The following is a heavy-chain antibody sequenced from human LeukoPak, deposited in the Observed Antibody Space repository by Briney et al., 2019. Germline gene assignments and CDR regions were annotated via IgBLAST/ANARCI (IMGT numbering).Heavy chain of an antibody. CDR3: ARDNSDTVKGECSGACYWWSDP. Sequence: GASVKVSCKASGYPFTKFYMHWVRQAPGHGPEWMGLMSPNGDSTLYSQKFQGRVTMTRDTSTSTDYMELSSLRSEDTAVYYCARDNSDTVKGECSGACYWWSDPWGQGTLVTVSS. V-gene: IGHV1-46*01. CDR2: MSPNGDST. J-gene: IGHJ5*02. D-gene: IGHD6-19*01. CDR1: GYPFTKFY.